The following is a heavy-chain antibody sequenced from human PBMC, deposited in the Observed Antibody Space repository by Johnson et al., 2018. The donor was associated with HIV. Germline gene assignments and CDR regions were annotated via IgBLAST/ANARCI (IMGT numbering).Heavy chain of an antibody. CDR2: ISWNSGSI. J-gene: IGHJ3*02. CDR3: AKETRDSRGAFDI. V-gene: IGHV3-9*01. D-gene: IGHD3-22*01. Sequence: VSGISWNSGSIGYADSVKGRFTISRDNAKNSLYLQMNSLRAEDTALYYCAKETRDSRGAFDIWGQGTMVTVSS.